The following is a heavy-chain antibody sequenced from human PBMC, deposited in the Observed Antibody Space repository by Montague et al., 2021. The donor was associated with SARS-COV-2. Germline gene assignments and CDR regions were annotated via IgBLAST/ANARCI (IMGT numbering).Heavy chain of an antibody. CDR1: GGSFSNYY. CDR3: AGGGTVTAFFAPKRTRRYNWFDP. Sequence: SETLSLTCAVYGGSFSNYYWSWIRQPQGTGLEWIGEINHSGSTNYNPSLKSRVTISVDTSKNQFSLKLSSVTAADTAVYYCAGGGTVTAFFAPKRTRRYNWFDPWGQGTLVTVSS. D-gene: IGHD2-21*02. J-gene: IGHJ5*02. CDR2: INHSGST. V-gene: IGHV4-34*01.